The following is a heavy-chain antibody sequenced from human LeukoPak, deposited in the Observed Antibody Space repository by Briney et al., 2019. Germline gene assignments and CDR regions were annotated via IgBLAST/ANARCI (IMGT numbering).Heavy chain of an antibody. CDR3: ARGSIDGSGSYYDNWFDP. CDR2: INPNSGGT. CDR1: GYTFTSYY. Sequence: ASVKVSCKASGYTFTSYYMHWVRQAPGQGLEWMGWINPNSGGTNYAQKFQGWVTMTRDTSISTAYMELSRLRSDDTAVYYCARGSIDGSGSYYDNWFDPWGQGTLVTVSS. D-gene: IGHD3-10*01. J-gene: IGHJ5*02. V-gene: IGHV1-2*04.